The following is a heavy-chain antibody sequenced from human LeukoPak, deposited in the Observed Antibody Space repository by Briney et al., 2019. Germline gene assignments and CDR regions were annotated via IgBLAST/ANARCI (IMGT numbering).Heavy chain of an antibody. V-gene: IGHV3-33*01. D-gene: IGHD5-12*01. CDR1: GFAFTTYG. J-gene: IGHJ4*02. Sequence: GGSLRLSCAVSGFAFTTYGMHWVRQAPGKGLEWVAVIWYDGNNIYYADSVKGRFTISRDNSKNTLYLQMNSLRAEDTAVYYCLRDPYEAYWGQGTLVTVSS. CDR3: LRDPYEAY. CDR2: IWYDGNNI.